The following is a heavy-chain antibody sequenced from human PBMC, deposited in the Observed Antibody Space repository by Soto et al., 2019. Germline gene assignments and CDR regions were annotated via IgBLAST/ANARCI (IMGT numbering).Heavy chain of an antibody. V-gene: IGHV4-59*08. Sequence: PSETLSLTRTVSGGPIGGYYWSWIRQPPGKGLEWIGYIYYSGSTNYNPSLKSRVTKSVDTSKNQFSLKLSSVTAADTAVYYCARSVDTMIVVAYDYWGQGTLVTVS. D-gene: IGHD3-22*01. CDR1: GGPIGGYY. J-gene: IGHJ4*02. CDR2: IYYSGST. CDR3: ARSVDTMIVVAYDY.